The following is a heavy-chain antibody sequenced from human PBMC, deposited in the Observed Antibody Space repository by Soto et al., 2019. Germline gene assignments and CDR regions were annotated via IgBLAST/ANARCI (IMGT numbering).Heavy chain of an antibody. CDR2: IYYSGST. CDR1: GGSISSGGYY. Sequence: QVQLQESGPGLVKPAQTLSLTCTVSGGSISSGGYYWSWIRQHPGKGLEWIGYIYYSGSTYYNPSLKSRVTISVDTSKNQFSLKLSSVTAADTAVYYCARAEKGYGSGTHSWFDPWGQGTLVTVSS. D-gene: IGHD3-10*01. J-gene: IGHJ5*02. V-gene: IGHV4-31*03. CDR3: ARAEKGYGSGTHSWFDP.